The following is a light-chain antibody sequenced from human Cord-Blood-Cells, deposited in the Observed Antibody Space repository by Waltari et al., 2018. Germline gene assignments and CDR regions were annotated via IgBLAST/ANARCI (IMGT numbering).Light chain of an antibody. CDR1: SSNIGSNT. CDR3: AAWDDSLNGVV. V-gene: IGLV1-44*01. CDR2: RNN. J-gene: IGLJ2*01. Sequence: QSVLTQSPSASGTPGQRVTISCSGSSSNIGSNTVNWYQQLPGTAPKLLIYRNNQRPSGVPDRCSGSNSGTSASLAISGLQSEDEADYYCAAWDDSLNGVVFGGGTKLTVL.